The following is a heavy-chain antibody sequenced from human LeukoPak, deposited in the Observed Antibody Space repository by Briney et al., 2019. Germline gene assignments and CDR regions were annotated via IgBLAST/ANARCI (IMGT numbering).Heavy chain of an antibody. Sequence: ASVKICCKASGGTFYSYAIRCLRQAPGQWLEWMGGISPIFGTANYAQKFQGRVTITADESTSTAYMELGSLRSEDTAVYYCARAGSGSYYGSFGAFDIWGQGTMVTVSS. J-gene: IGHJ3*02. CDR3: ARAGSGSYYGSFGAFDI. CDR1: GGTFYSYA. D-gene: IGHD1-26*01. V-gene: IGHV1-69*13. CDR2: ISPIFGTA.